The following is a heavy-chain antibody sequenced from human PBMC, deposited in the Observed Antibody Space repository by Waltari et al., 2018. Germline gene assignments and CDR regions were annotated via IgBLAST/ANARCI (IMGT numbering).Heavy chain of an antibody. CDR3: ARIKVGATGDDAFDI. CDR2: IDWDDDK. Sequence: QITLKESGPTLVKPTQTLTLTCTFSGFSLSTSGVGVGWIRQPPGKALEWLARIDWDDDKYYSTSLKTRLTISKDTSKNQVVLTMTNMDPVDTATYYCARIKVGATGDDAFDIWGQGTMVTVSS. D-gene: IGHD1-26*01. V-gene: IGHV2-70*04. CDR1: GFSLSTSGVG. J-gene: IGHJ3*02.